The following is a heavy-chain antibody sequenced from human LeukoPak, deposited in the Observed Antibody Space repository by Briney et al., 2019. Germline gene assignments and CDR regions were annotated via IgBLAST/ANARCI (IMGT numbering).Heavy chain of an antibody. D-gene: IGHD5-18*01. J-gene: IGHJ6*03. V-gene: IGHV3-30*02. Sequence: PGGSLRLSCAASGFTFSSYGMHWVRQAPGKGLEWVAFIRYDGSNKYYADSVKGRFTISRDNSKNTLYLQMNSLRAEDTAVYYCAKEKGVQPWLRHYYYYMDVWGTGTTVTVSS. CDR2: IRYDGSNK. CDR1: GFTFSSYG. CDR3: AKEKGVQPWLRHYYYYMDV.